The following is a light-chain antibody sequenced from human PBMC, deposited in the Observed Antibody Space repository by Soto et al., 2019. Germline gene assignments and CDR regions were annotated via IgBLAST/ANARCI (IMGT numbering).Light chain of an antibody. CDR3: SSYRGGSTYV. Sequence: QSALTQPASVSGSPGQSITISCTGTSSYVGGYEYVSWYQQHPGKAPKLMIYEVRDRPSGVSSRFSGSKSGNTASLTISGLQDEDEADYYCSSYRGGSTYVFGTGTKVTVL. V-gene: IGLV2-14*01. CDR1: SSYVGGYEY. CDR2: EVR. J-gene: IGLJ1*01.